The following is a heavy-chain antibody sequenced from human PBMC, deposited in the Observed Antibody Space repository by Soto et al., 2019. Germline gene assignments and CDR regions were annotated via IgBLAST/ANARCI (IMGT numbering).Heavy chain of an antibody. CDR1: GLTFYIYV. CDR3: AKDQGYSSTPGYYYGMDV. D-gene: IGHD6-13*01. V-gene: IGHV3-30*18. J-gene: IGHJ6*02. Sequence: PSGSLRISCAASGLTFYIYVMDGVRKTTGKGLMWVAVISYDGSNKYYADSVKGRFTIPRDNSKNTLYLQMNSLRAEDTAVYYCAKDQGYSSTPGYYYGMDVWGQGTTVTVSS. CDR2: ISYDGSNK.